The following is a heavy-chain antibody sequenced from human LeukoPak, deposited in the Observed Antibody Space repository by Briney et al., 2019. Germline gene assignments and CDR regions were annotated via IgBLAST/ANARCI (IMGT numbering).Heavy chain of an antibody. CDR1: GFTFSSYS. J-gene: IGHJ4*02. D-gene: IGHD6-13*01. Sequence: AGGSLRLSCAASGFTFSSYSMNWVRQAPGKGLEWVSYISSSSSTIYYADSVKGRFTISRDNAKNSLYLQMNSLRAEDTAVYYCARVGDSSSWPIDYWGQGTLVTVSS. CDR3: ARVGDSSSWPIDY. CDR2: ISSSSSTI. V-gene: IGHV3-48*04.